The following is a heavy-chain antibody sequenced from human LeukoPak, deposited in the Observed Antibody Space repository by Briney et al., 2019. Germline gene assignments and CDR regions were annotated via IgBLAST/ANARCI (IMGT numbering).Heavy chain of an antibody. Sequence: GESLKISCKGSGYSFASYWIGWVRQMPGKGLEWMGIIYPGDSNTRYSPSFQGQVTISADKSISTAYLHWSSLEASDTAVYYCARQEGRLYYFDVWGRGTLVTVSS. CDR1: GYSFASYW. J-gene: IGHJ2*01. V-gene: IGHV5-51*01. CDR2: IYPGDSNT. CDR3: ARQEGRLYYFDV.